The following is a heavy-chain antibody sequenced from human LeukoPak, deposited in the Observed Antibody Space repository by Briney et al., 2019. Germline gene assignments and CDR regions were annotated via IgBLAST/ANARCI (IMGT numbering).Heavy chain of an antibody. CDR1: GFTFSYCA. J-gene: IGHJ4*02. V-gene: IGHV3-30*18. Sequence: GGSLRLSCAASGFTFSYCAMHWVRQAPGKGLEWVALISYDGINKYYADSVKGRFTISGDNSKNTLYLQMNSLGAEDTAVYYCAKEVSRISFFDYWGQGALITVSS. CDR3: AKEVSRISFFDY. D-gene: IGHD2-15*01. CDR2: ISYDGINK.